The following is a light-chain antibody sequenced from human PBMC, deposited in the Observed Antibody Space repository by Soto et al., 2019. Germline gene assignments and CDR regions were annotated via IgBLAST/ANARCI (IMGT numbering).Light chain of an antibody. J-gene: IGLJ1*01. CDR1: SSVVGKYNL. V-gene: IGLV2-23*02. Sequence: QSALTQPASVSGSPGQSITISCTGTSSVVGKYNLVAWYQHHPGKGPKLIIYEVTERPSGVSNRFSGSKSGNTASLTISGLQAEDETDYYCCSYAGSSSFVFGTGTKVTVL. CDR2: EVT. CDR3: CSYAGSSSFV.